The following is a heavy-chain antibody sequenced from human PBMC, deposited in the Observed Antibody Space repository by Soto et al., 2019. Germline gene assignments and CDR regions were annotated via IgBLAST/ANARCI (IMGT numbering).Heavy chain of an antibody. V-gene: IGHV1-69*05. Sequence: SVKVSCKASGVTFSRQDMRWVRQAPGQGLEWMGGIIPIFGTPQYAEKFQGRVTMTRDTSTSTVYMELSSLRSEDTAVYYCARDRYYEGYYGMDVWGQGTTVIVSS. J-gene: IGHJ6*02. CDR3: ARDRYYEGYYGMDV. CDR2: IIPIFGTP. CDR1: GVTFSRQD. D-gene: IGHD3-22*01.